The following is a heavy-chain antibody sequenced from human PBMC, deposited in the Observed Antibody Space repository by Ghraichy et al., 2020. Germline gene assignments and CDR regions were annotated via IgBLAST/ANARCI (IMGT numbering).Heavy chain of an antibody. CDR2: ISGSGGTK. V-gene: IGHV3-23*01. D-gene: IGHD3-22*01. CDR3: ARDQQHYTSSGVFDS. J-gene: IGHJ4*02. Sequence: GGSLRLSCAASGFTFSTYAMSWVRQAPGKGLEWVSAISGSGGTKYYADSVKGRFAISRDNSKSTLYLYMNTLRADDTAVYYCARDQQHYTSSGVFDSWGQGSLVTVSS. CDR1: GFTFSTYA.